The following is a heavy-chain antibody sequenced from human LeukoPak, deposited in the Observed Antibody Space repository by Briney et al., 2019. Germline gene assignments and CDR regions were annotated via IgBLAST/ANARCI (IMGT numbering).Heavy chain of an antibody. V-gene: IGHV3-7*01. D-gene: IGHD3-16*01. CDR2: MNQDGSEK. Sequence: GGSLRLSCAVSGFTFSSYWMSWVRQAPGKGLEWVANMNQDGSEKYYVDSVKGRFTISRDNAKNSLYLQMNNLRAEDTAVYYCARGGELLRPADYWGQGTLVTVSS. J-gene: IGHJ4*02. CDR3: ARGGELLRPADY. CDR1: GFTFSSYW.